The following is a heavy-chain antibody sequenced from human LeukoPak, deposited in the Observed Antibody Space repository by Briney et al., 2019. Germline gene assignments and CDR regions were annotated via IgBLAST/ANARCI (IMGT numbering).Heavy chain of an antibody. CDR3: ARGSGSYQGAWFDP. J-gene: IGHJ5*02. Sequence: SETLSLTCAVYGGSLSGYYWSWIRQPPGKGLEWLGEINHSGRTNDNPSLKSRVTISVDTSKKQFSLRLSSVTAADTAVYYCARGSGSYQGAWFDPWGQGTLVTVSS. D-gene: IGHD1-26*01. CDR1: GGSLSGYY. CDR2: INHSGRT. V-gene: IGHV4-34*01.